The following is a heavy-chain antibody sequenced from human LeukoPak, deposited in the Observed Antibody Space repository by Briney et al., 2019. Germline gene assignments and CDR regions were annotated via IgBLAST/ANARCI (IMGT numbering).Heavy chain of an antibody. D-gene: IGHD3-22*01. CDR3: AKDGDSSGYYEDYYYYYMDV. Sequence: PGGSLRLSCAASGFTFSSYGMHWVRQAPGKGLEWVAFIRYDGSNKYYADSVKGRFTISRDNSKNTLYLQMNSLRAEDTAVYYCAKDGDSSGYYEDYYYYYMDVWGKGTTVTISS. CDR2: IRYDGSNK. CDR1: GFTFSSYG. J-gene: IGHJ6*03. V-gene: IGHV3-30*02.